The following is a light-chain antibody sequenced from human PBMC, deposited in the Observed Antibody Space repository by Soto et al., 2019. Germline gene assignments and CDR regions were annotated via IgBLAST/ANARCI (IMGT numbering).Light chain of an antibody. Sequence: DLQMTQSPSSLSASVGGTVTITCQASQDITNYLDWFQRKPGKAPKLLIFDASNLATGVSSRFSGSGSGTDFAFTISSLQPQDIATYYCQQYDDLPLTFGGWTKVEI. CDR2: DAS. J-gene: IGKJ4*01. CDR1: QDITNY. V-gene: IGKV1-33*01. CDR3: QQYDDLPLT.